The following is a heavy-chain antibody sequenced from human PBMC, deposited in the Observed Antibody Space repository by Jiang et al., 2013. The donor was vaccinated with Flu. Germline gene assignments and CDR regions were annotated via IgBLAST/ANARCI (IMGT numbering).Heavy chain of an antibody. D-gene: IGHD3-22*01. V-gene: IGHV3-21*01. CDR1: GFTFSSYS. CDR3: ARDIGSNHYYDSSGYHDAFDI. J-gene: IGHJ3*02. Sequence: VQLVESGGGLVKPGGSLRLSCAASGFTFSSYSMNWVRQAPGKGLEWVSSISSSSSYIYYADSVKGRFTISRDNAKNSLYLQMNSLRAEDTAVYYCARDIGSNHYYDSSGYHDAFDIWGQGTMVTVLF. CDR2: ISSSSSYI.